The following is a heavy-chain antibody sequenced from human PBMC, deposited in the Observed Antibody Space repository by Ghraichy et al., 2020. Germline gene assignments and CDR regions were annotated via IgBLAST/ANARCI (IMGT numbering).Heavy chain of an antibody. V-gene: IGHV3-43D*04. CDR2: ISWDGGST. D-gene: IGHD4/OR15-4a*01. J-gene: IGHJ3*01. CDR1: GFSFDNYA. CDR3: ATLPDYGGNLNAFDV. Sequence: GGSLRLSCEASGFSFDNYAMHWVRQVPGKGLDCISLISWDGGSTYYADSVKGRCIISRDNSQNSLYLQMNSLRPEDTGLYYCATLPDYGGNLNAFDVWGQGAMVTVSS.